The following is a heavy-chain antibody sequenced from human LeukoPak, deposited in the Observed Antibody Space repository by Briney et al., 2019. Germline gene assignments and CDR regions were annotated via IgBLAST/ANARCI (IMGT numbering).Heavy chain of an antibody. Sequence: SETLSLTCAVYGGSFSGYYWSWIRQPPGKGLEWIGEINHSGSTNYNPSLKSRVTISVDTSKNQFSLKLSSVTAADTAVYYCAILTSALSYFDYWGQGTLVTVSS. CDR3: AILTSALSYFDY. CDR2: INHSGST. J-gene: IGHJ4*02. V-gene: IGHV4-34*01. D-gene: IGHD1-14*01. CDR1: GGSFSGYY.